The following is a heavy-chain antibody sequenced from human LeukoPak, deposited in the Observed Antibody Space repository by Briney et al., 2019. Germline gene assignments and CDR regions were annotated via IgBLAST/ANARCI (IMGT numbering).Heavy chain of an antibody. V-gene: IGHV1-69*04. Sequence: SVKVSCKASGGTFSSYAISWVRQAPGQGLEWMGRIIPILGIANYAQKFQGRVTITADKSTSTAYMELSSLRSEDTAVYYCASAPTTYYDSYWGQGTLVTVSS. J-gene: IGHJ4*02. D-gene: IGHD3-22*01. CDR1: GGTFSSYA. CDR3: ASAPTTYYDSY. CDR2: IIPILGIA.